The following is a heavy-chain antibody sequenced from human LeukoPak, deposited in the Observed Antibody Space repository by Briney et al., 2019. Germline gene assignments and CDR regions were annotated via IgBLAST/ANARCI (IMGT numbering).Heavy chain of an antibody. CDR1: GFTFSSYS. CDR3: ATDLIHYYASGAKT. CDR2: ITTSSSYI. D-gene: IGHD3-10*01. J-gene: IGHJ5*02. Sequence: GGSLRLSCAASGFTFSSYSMNWVRQAPGKRLEWVSSITTSSSYIYYADSVKGRFTISRDNAKNSLFLQMNSLRAEDTAVYYCATDLIHYYASGAKTWGQGTLVTVSS. V-gene: IGHV3-21*01.